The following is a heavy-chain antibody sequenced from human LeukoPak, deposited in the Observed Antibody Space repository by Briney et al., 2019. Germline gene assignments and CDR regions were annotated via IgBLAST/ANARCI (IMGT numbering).Heavy chain of an antibody. V-gene: IGHV4-4*07. J-gene: IGHJ4*02. CDR3: GRDARDTSGSYPYFNY. CDR2: IYTSGST. D-gene: IGHD1-26*01. Sequence: SETLSLTCTVSGGSISSYYWSWIRQPAGKGLEWIGRIYTSGSTNYNPSLKSRVTMSVDTSKNQFSLKLSSVTAADTAVYYCGRDARDTSGSYPYFNYWGQGTLVTVSS. CDR1: GGSISSYY.